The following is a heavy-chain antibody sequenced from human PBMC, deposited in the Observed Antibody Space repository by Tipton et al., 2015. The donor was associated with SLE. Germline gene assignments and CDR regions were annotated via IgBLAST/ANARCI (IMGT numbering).Heavy chain of an antibody. V-gene: IGHV4-59*12. CDR2: IYYSGST. CDR3: ARVVTVAAGTDYFDY. D-gene: IGHD6-13*01. J-gene: IGHJ4*02. CDR1: GGSISSYY. Sequence: TLSLTCTVSGGSISSYYWIWIRQPPGKGLEWIGYIYYSGSTNYNPSLKSRVTISVDTSKNQFSLKLSSVTAADTAVYYCARVVTVAAGTDYFDYWGQGTLVTVSS.